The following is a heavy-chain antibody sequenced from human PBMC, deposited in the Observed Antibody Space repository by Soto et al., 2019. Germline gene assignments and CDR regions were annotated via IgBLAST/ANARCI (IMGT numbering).Heavy chain of an antibody. CDR3: AKQRADFGSGSDTFYLDN. CDR2: ISGSGGTT. J-gene: IGHJ4*02. Sequence: EVQLLESGGGLVQPGGSLRISCLASGFTFSRNAMSWVRQAPGKGLEWVSAISGSGGTTFYADSVKGRFAVSRDNSNKTLYLEMDSLSADDTAVYYCAKQRADFGSGSDTFYLDNWGRGTLVTVSS. CDR1: GFTFSRNA. V-gene: IGHV3-23*01. D-gene: IGHD3-10*01.